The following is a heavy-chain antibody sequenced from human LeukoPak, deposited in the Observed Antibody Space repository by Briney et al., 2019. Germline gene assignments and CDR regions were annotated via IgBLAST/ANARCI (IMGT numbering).Heavy chain of an antibody. V-gene: IGHV4-39*01. CDR2: INHSGST. D-gene: IGHD1-26*01. CDR1: GGSISSSSYY. Sequence: PSETLSLTCTVSGGSISSSSYYWGWISQPPGKGLEWIGEINHSGSTNYNPSLKSRVTISADTSKNQFSLKLSSVTAADTAVYYCARHVRGLSGSYPWGQGTLVTVSS. CDR3: ARHVRGLSGSYP. J-gene: IGHJ5*02.